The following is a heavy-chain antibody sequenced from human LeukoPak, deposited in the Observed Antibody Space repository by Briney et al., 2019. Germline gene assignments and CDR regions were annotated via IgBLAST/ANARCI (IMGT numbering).Heavy chain of an antibody. CDR3: AKEAYYDSSGYYSAGDLFDP. V-gene: IGHV3-23*01. CDR1: GFTFSSYA. D-gene: IGHD3-22*01. Sequence: GGSLRLSCAASGFTFSSYAMSWVRQAPEKGLEWVSAISGSGGSTYYADSVKGRFTISRDNSKNTLYLQMNSLRAEDTAVYYCAKEAYYDSSGYYSAGDLFDPWGQGTLVTVSS. CDR2: ISGSGGST. J-gene: IGHJ5*02.